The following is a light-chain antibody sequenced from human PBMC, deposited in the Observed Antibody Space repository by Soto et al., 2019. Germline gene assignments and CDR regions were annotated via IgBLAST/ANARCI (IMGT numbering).Light chain of an antibody. V-gene: IGKV1-39*01. J-gene: IGKJ1*01. CDR1: QSISSY. Sequence: HMNPSPSSLSAVVGDSVTITCRASQSISSYLNWYQQKPGKAPKLLIYAASSLQSGVPSRFSGSGSGTDFTLTISCLQSEDFATYFCLQDYSYPWTFGQGTKV. CDR3: LQDYSYPWT. CDR2: AAS.